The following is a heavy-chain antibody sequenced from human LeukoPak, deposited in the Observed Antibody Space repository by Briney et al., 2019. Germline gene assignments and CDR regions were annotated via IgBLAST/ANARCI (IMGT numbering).Heavy chain of an antibody. CDR1: GFTFSSYA. D-gene: IGHD3-9*01. V-gene: IGHV3-30*07. CDR2: ISYDGSNK. Sequence: GRSLRLSCAASGFTFSSYAMHWVRQAPGKGLEWVAVISYDGSNKYYADSVKGRFTISRDNSKNTLYLQMNSLRAEDTAVYYCARVLRYSREDYWGQGTLVSVSS. CDR3: ARVLRYSREDY. J-gene: IGHJ4*02.